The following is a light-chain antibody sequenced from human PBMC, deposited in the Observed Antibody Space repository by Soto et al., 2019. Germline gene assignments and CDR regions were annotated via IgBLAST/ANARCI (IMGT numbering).Light chain of an antibody. CDR3: QQYYSTPPWT. CDR2: WAS. V-gene: IGKV4-1*01. Sequence: DIVMTQSPDSLAVSLGERATIDCKSSQSVLYSSNNKNYLTWYQLKPGQPPKLLISWASTRESGVPDRFSGSGSGTDFTLTISSLQADDVAVYYCQQYYSTPPWTFGQGTKVEIK. CDR1: QSVLYSSNNKNY. J-gene: IGKJ1*01.